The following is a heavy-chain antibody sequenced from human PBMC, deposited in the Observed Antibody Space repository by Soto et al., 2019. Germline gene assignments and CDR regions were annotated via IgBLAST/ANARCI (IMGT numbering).Heavy chain of an antibody. J-gene: IGHJ6*02. D-gene: IGHD1-26*01. V-gene: IGHV4-31*03. CDR3: ARDRRELHLYYYGMDV. Sequence: QVQLQESGPGLVKPSQTLSLTCTVSGGSISSGGYYWSWIRQHPGKGLEWIGYIYYSGSTYYNPSLKSRVTISVDTSKNQCSLKLSSVTAADTAVYYCARDRRELHLYYYGMDVWGQGTTVTVSS. CDR2: IYYSGST. CDR1: GGSISSGGYY.